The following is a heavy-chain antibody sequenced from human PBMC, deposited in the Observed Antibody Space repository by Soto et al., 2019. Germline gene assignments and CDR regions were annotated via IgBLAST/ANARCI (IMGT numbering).Heavy chain of an antibody. CDR1: GGSVSSGSYY. CDR2: IYYSGST. V-gene: IGHV4-61*01. CDR3: ARDGGIAVAGTAFDY. D-gene: IGHD6-19*01. J-gene: IGHJ4*02. Sequence: QVQLQESGPGLVKPSETLSLTCTVSGGSVSSGSYYWSWIRQPPGKGLEWIGYIYYSGSTNYNPSLKSLVTISVDTSKNQSSLKLSSVTAADTAVYYCARDGGIAVAGTAFDYWGQGTLVTVSS.